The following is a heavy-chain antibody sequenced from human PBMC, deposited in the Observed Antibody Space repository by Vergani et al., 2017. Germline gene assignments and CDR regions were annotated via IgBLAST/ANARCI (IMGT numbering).Heavy chain of an antibody. Sequence: QVQLVESGGGVVQPGRSLRLSCAASGFTFSSYGMHWVRQAPGKRLEWVAVISYDGSNKYYADSVKGRFTISRDNSKNTLYLQMNSLRAEDTAVYYCAKEPRYCSSTSCYVLDGMDVWGQGTTVTVSS. J-gene: IGHJ6*02. CDR2: ISYDGSNK. D-gene: IGHD2-2*01. CDR1: GFTFSSYG. V-gene: IGHV3-30*18. CDR3: AKEPRYCSSTSCYVLDGMDV.